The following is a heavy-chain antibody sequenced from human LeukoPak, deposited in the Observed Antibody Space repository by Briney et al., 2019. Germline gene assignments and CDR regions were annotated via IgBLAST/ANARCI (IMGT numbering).Heavy chain of an antibody. D-gene: IGHD3-10*01. CDR1: GCTFSSYD. CDR3: ARARNWFGLPDY. J-gene: IGHJ4*02. Sequence: GGSLRLSCAASGCTFSSYDMHWVRQATGKGLEWVSAIGTAGDTYYPGSVKGRFTISRENAKNSLYLQMNSLRAGDTAVYYCARARNWFGLPDYWGQGTLVTVSS. V-gene: IGHV3-13*01. CDR2: IGTAGDT.